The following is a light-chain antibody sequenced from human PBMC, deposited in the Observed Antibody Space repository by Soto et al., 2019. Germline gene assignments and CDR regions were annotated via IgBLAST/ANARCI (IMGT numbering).Light chain of an antibody. CDR2: GNS. J-gene: IGLJ3*02. V-gene: IGLV1-40*01. CDR3: QSYDSSLSGWV. CDR1: SSNIGAGYD. Sequence: QSALTQPPSVSGAPGQRVTISRTGSSSNIGAGYDVHWYQQLPGTAPKLLISGNSNRPSGVPDRFSGSKSGTSASLAITGLQAEDEADYYCQSYDSSLSGWVFGGGTKLTVL.